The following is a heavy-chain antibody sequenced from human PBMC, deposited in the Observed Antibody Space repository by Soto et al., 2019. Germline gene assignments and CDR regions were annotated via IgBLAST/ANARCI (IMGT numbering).Heavy chain of an antibody. CDR1: GYTFTGYY. CDR3: ARGPDRSYYDSSGYYPHYYYGMDV. V-gene: IGHV1-2*04. CDR2: INPNSGGT. Sequence: ASVKVSCKASGYTFTGYYMHWVRQAPGQGLEGMGWINPNSGGTNYAQKFQGWVTMTRDTSISTAYMELSRLRSDDTAVYYCARGPDRSYYDSSGYYPHYYYGMDVWGQGTTVTVSS. D-gene: IGHD3-22*01. J-gene: IGHJ6*02.